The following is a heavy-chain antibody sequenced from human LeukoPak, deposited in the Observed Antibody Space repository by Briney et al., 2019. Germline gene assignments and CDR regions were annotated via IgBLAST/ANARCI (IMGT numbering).Heavy chain of an antibody. V-gene: IGHV4-59*01. Sequence: SETLSLTCTVSGAFINNYFWSWVRQPPEKGLEWIGYMYSSGSSTYNPSLKSRVTMSIDPSRNQLSLRVTSVTAADTAVYYCARGGWLKTSYYFDFWGQGSLVTVSS. CDR3: ARGGWLKTSYYFDF. J-gene: IGHJ4*02. D-gene: IGHD5-24*01. CDR1: GAFINNYF. CDR2: MYSSGSS.